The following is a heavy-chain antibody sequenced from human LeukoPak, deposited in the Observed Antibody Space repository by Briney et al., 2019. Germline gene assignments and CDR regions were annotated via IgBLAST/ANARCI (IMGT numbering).Heavy chain of an antibody. Sequence: GGTLRLSCEASGFTFSSYGMSWVRQAPGKGLEWVSGISGSGGSIYYADSLKGRFTISRDNSKNTLYLQMNSLRAEDTAVYYCAKEVNYYGSGSYYKKGYYFDYWGQGTLVTVSS. CDR3: AKEVNYYGSGSYYKKGYYFDY. J-gene: IGHJ4*02. CDR2: ISGSGGSI. D-gene: IGHD3-10*01. V-gene: IGHV3-23*01. CDR1: GFTFSSYG.